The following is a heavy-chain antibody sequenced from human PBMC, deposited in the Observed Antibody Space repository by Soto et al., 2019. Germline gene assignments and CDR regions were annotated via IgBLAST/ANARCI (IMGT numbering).Heavy chain of an antibody. CDR1: GFTFDDYT. V-gene: IGHV3-43*01. D-gene: IGHD6-13*01. CDR2: ISWDGGST. CDR3: AKDMSYRIAAAGWGVDY. Sequence: GGSLRLSCAASGFTFDDYTMHWVRQAPGKGLEWVSLISWDGGSTYYADSVKGRFTISRDNSKNSLYLQMNSLRTEDTALYYCAKDMSYRIAAAGWGVDYWGQGTLVTVSS. J-gene: IGHJ4*02.